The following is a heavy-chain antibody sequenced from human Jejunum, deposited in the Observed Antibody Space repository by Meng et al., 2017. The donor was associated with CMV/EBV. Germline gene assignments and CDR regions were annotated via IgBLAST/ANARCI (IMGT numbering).Heavy chain of an antibody. CDR1: GFTFRAYA. J-gene: IGHJ4*02. Sequence: LLESGGGLVQPGESLRLSCSVSGFTFRAYAMNWVRQAPGKGLEWVSGISANGHSTYYADSVKGRFTISRDNAKKTLYLQMNSLRVEDTAVYYCARGVGEFLGWEMGYGGQGTLVTVAS. D-gene: IGHD1-26*01. V-gene: IGHV3-23*01. CDR3: ARGVGEFLGWEMGY. CDR2: ISANGHST.